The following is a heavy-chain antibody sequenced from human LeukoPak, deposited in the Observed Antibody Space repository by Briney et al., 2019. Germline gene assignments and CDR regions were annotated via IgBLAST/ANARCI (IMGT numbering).Heavy chain of an antibody. D-gene: IGHD6-19*01. CDR2: ISSSSSYI. CDR3: ARGLEYSSGWYYYYYMDV. CDR1: GFTFSSYS. J-gene: IGHJ6*03. V-gene: IGHV3-21*04. Sequence: GGSLRLSCAASGFTFSSYSMNWVRQAPGKGLEWISSISSSSSYIFYADSMKGRFTISRDNAKNSLYLQMNSLRSEDTAVYYCARGLEYSSGWYYYYYMDVWGKGTTVTIS.